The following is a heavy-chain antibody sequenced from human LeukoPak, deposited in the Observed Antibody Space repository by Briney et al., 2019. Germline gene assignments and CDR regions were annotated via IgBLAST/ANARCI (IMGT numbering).Heavy chain of an antibody. J-gene: IGHJ4*02. D-gene: IGHD3-22*01. Sequence: ASVKVSCKVSGYTLTELSMHWVRQAPGKGLEWMGGFDPEDGETIYAQKFQGRVTMTEDTSTDTAYMELSSLRSDDTAVYYCARDIGYYYDSSDRDHWGQGTLVTVPS. CDR3: ARDIGYYYDSSDRDH. CDR1: GYTLTELS. CDR2: FDPEDGET. V-gene: IGHV1-24*01.